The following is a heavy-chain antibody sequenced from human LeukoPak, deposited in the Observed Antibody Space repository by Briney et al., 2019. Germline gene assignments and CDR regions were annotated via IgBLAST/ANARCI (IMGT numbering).Heavy chain of an antibody. V-gene: IGHV4-39*07. D-gene: IGHD2-15*01. CDR1: GGSISSSSFY. J-gene: IGHJ5*02. CDR3: VREVGYCSGGSCPTSYWFDP. Sequence: PSETLSLTCTVSGGSISSSSFYWGWIRQPPGKGLEWIGEINHSGSTNYNPSLKSRVTISVDTSKNQFSLKLSSVTAADTAVYYCVREVGYCSGGSCPTSYWFDPWGQGTLVTVSS. CDR2: INHSGST.